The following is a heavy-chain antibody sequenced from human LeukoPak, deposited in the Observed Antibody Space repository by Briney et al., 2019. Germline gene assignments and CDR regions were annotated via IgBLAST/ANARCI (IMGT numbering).Heavy chain of an antibody. D-gene: IGHD3-10*01. J-gene: IGHJ5*02. CDR1: VFTFSSFG. V-gene: IGHV3-30*18. CDR3: AKDAYGSGSYLVS. Sequence: GRSLRLSCAASVFTFSSFGMHWVRQAPGEGLEWVAFVSYDGSNKYYGDSVKGRFTVSRDNSENTVSLEMNSLRPEDAAVYSCAKDAYGSGSYLVSWGQGTLVTVST. CDR2: VSYDGSNK.